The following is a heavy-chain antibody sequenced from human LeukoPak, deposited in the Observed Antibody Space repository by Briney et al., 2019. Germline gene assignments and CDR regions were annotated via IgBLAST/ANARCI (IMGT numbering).Heavy chain of an antibody. Sequence: GGSLRLSCAASGFTFNSFAMSWVRQAPGKGLEWVSAIDIRGADTDYADSVKGRFTMSRDNSKKTLYLQMNSLRAEDTAVYYCAKVTLGAPAIEDYYYYGMDVWGQGTTVTVSS. CDR3: AKVTLGAPAIEDYYYYGMDV. V-gene: IGHV3-23*05. J-gene: IGHJ6*02. CDR2: IDIRGADT. D-gene: IGHD2-21*02. CDR1: GFTFNSFA.